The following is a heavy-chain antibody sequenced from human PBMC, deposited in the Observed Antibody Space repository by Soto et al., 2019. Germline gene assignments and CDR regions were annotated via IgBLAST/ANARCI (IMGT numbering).Heavy chain of an antibody. V-gene: IGHV4-39*01. Sequence: SETLSLTCTVSGGSISSSSYYWGWIRQPPGKGMEWIGSIYYSGSTYYNPSLKSRVTISVDTSKNQFSLKLSSVTAEDTAVYYCARVWFGDIDYWGQGTLVTVSS. CDR2: IYYSGST. CDR3: ARVWFGDIDY. D-gene: IGHD3-10*01. J-gene: IGHJ4*02. CDR1: GGSISSSSYY.